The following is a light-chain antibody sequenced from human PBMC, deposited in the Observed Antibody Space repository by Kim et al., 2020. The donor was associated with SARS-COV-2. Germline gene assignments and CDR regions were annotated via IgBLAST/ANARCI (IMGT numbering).Light chain of an antibody. V-gene: IGKV1-8*01. CDR3: QQYYSYPRT. CDR2: AAS. CDR1: QGISSY. J-gene: IGKJ1*01. Sequence: ASTGDRVTITCRASQGISSYLSWYQQKPGKAPKLLIYAASTLQSGVPSRFSGSGSGTDFTLTISCLQSEDFATYYCQQYYSYPRTFGQGTKVEIK.